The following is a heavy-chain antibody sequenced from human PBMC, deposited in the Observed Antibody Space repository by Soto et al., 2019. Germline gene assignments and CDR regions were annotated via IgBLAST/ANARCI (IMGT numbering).Heavy chain of an antibody. CDR3: ARAGPVAGTSSYGMDV. V-gene: IGHV4-4*02. J-gene: IGHJ6*02. CDR2: VYRTGST. Sequence: SETLSLTCAVSGGSISTSNWWSWVRQPPGKGLEWIGEVYRTGSTNYNPSLESRLTISVDKSISTAYMELSRLRSDDTAVYYCARAGPVAGTSSYGMDVWGQGTTVTVSS. CDR1: GGSISTSNW. D-gene: IGHD6-19*01.